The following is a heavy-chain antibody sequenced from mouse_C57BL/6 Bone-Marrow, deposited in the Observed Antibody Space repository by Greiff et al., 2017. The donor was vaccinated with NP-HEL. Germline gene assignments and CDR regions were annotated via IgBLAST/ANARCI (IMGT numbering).Heavy chain of an antibody. J-gene: IGHJ4*01. V-gene: IGHV5-4*03. Sequence: EVKLVESGGGLVKPEGSLKLSCAASGFTFSSYAMSWVRQTPEKRLEWVATISDGGSYTYYPDNVKGRFTISRDNAKNNLYLQMSHLKSEDTAMYYCAEGGYYAMDYWGQGTSVTVSS. CDR2: ISDGGSYT. CDR1: GFTFSSYA. CDR3: AEGGYYAMDY.